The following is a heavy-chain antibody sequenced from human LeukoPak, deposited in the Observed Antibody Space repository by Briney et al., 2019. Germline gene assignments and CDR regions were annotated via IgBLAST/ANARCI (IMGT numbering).Heavy chain of an antibody. CDR3: ARDLGSCSSNRCQTNWFHP. J-gene: IGHJ5*02. V-gene: IGHV3-74*01. Sequence: GGSLRLSCAASGFTFNTYAMNWVRQAPGKGLVWVSRINSDGSTTTYADSVKGRFTISRDSAKNTLYLQMNSLRAEDTAVYYCARDLGSCSSNRCQTNWFHPWGQGTLVTVSS. CDR2: INSDGSTT. D-gene: IGHD2-2*01. CDR1: GFTFNTYA.